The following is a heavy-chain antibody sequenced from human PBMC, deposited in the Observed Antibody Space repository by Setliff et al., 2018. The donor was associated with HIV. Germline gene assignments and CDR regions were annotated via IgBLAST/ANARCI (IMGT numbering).Heavy chain of an antibody. CDR3: ARYYYGSGSRRGTFDI. CDR1: GGSISRGGYY. D-gene: IGHD3-10*01. CDR2: IYYSGST. J-gene: IGHJ3*02. Sequence: SETLSLTCAVSGGSISRGGYYWNWIRLQPGKGLEWIGHIYYSGSTQYNPSLKSRVTISVDTSKNQFSLKLSSVTAADTAVYYCARYYYGSGSRRGTFDIWGQGTMVTVSS. V-gene: IGHV4-31*11.